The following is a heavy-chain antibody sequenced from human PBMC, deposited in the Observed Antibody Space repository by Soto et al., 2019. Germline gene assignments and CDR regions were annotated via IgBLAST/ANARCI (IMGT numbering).Heavy chain of an antibody. J-gene: IGHJ6*02. V-gene: IGHV3-7*01. CDR2: IKQDGSEK. CDR3: AREIKTTAIKYYYYGMDV. D-gene: IGHD4-4*01. CDR1: GVTFSSYW. Sequence: GGSLRLSCAASGVTFSSYWMNWGRQAPGKGLEWVANIKQDGSEKYYVDSVKGRFTISRDNAKNSLYLQMNSLRAEDTAVYYCAREIKTTAIKYYYYGMDVWGQGTTVTVS.